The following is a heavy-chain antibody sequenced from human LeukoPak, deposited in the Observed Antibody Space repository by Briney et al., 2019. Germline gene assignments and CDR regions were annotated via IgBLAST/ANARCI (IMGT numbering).Heavy chain of an antibody. Sequence: ASVKVSCKASGYTFTGDYMHWVRQAPGQGLEWMGWINPNSGGTNYAQKFQGRVTMTGDTSISTAYMELSRLRSDDTAVYYCARSLRFLEWLSSNWFDPWGQGTLVTVSS. V-gene: IGHV1-2*02. J-gene: IGHJ5*02. CDR2: INPNSGGT. CDR3: ARSLRFLEWLSSNWFDP. D-gene: IGHD3-3*01. CDR1: GYTFTGDY.